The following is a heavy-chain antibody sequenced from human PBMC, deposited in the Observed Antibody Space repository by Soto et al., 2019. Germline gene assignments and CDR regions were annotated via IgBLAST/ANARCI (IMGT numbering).Heavy chain of an antibody. J-gene: IGHJ3*02. Sequence: QVQLVESGGGVVQPGRSLRLSCAASRFTFSSYAMHWVRQAPGKGLEWVAVISYDGSNKYYTDSVKGRFTISRDNSKNTLYLQMNSLRAEDTAVYYCARGTGATPRDMGAFDMWGQGTMVIVSS. V-gene: IGHV3-30-3*01. CDR1: RFTFSSYA. CDR2: ISYDGSNK. CDR3: ARGTGATPRDMGAFDM. D-gene: IGHD1-26*01.